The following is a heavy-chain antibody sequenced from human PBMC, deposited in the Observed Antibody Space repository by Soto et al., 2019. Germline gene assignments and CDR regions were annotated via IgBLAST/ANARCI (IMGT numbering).Heavy chain of an antibody. CDR1: GYTFTSYG. CDR3: ARSRRYRGVYCSSTSCPWYFDY. D-gene: IGHD2-2*01. CDR2: ISAYNGNT. Sequence: GASVKVSCKASGYTFTSYGISWVRQAPGQGLEWMGWISAYNGNTNYAQKLQGRVTMTTDTSTSTAYMELRSLRSDDTAVYYCARSRRYRGVYCSSTSCPWYFDYWGQGTLVTVSS. J-gene: IGHJ4*02. V-gene: IGHV1-18*01.